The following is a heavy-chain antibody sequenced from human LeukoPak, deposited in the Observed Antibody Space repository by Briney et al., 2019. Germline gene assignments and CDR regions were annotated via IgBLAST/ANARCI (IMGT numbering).Heavy chain of an antibody. D-gene: IGHD3-10*01. V-gene: IGHV3-30*04. CDR3: AREPPYYGSGSYDY. CDR1: GFTFSTYA. Sequence: GGSLRLSCAASGFTFSTYAMHWVRQAPDKGLEWVAAISHDGRNKNYAKSVKGRFTISRDNSKNTLYLQVNSLRSEETAVYYCAREPPYYGSGSYDYWGQGTLVTVSS. CDR2: ISHDGRNK. J-gene: IGHJ4*02.